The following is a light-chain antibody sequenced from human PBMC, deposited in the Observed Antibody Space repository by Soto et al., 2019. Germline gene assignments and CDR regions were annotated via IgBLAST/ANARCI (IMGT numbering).Light chain of an antibody. CDR2: DAS. CDR1: QSIGNF. J-gene: IGKJ5*01. V-gene: IGKV3-11*01. CDR3: RQRNNWPPT. Sequence: EIVLTQSPAILSFSPGERATLSCRASQSIGNFLAWYQQKPGQPPRLLIFDASNRAAGVPARFSGSGSGTDFTLTISSLELEDFAVYYCRQRNNWPPTFGQGTRLEIK.